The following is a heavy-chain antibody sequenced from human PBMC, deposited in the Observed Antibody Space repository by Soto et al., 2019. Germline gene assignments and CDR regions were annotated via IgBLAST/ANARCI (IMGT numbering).Heavy chain of an antibody. D-gene: IGHD2-15*01. CDR3: ARSRGSTRSFDY. Sequence: KPSETLSLTCTVSGGSISTYWWIWIRQPPRKGLEWIGYIYYSGSTNYNPSLKSRVTISVDTSKNQFSLRLTSVTAADTAVYYCARSRGSTRSFDYWGQGTLVTVSS. CDR2: IYYSGST. CDR1: GGSISTYW. V-gene: IGHV4-59*01. J-gene: IGHJ4*02.